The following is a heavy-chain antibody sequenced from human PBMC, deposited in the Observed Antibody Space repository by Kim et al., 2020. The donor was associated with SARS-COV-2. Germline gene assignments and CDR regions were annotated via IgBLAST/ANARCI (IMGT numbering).Heavy chain of an antibody. CDR3: AKVRARLLGYYYYGMDV. Sequence: GGSLRLSCAASGFTFSSYAMSWVRQAPGKGLEWVSAISGSGGSTYYADSVKGRFTISRDNSKNTPYLQMNSLRAEDTAVYYCAKVRARLLGYYYYGMDVWGQGTTVTVSS. CDR2: ISGSGGST. J-gene: IGHJ6*02. D-gene: IGHD2-8*02. CDR1: GFTFSSYA. V-gene: IGHV3-23*01.